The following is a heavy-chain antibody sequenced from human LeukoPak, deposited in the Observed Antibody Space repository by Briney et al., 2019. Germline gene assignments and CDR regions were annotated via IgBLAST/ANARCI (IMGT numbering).Heavy chain of an antibody. J-gene: IGHJ3*02. Sequence: GGSLRLSCAASGFTFSRYWMSWVRQAPGKGLEWVANIKQDGSEKYYVDSVKGRFTISRDNAKNSLYLQMNSLRAEDTAVYYCAKLGPTTTAVAFDIWGQGTMVTVSS. CDR1: GFTFSRYW. CDR2: IKQDGSEK. V-gene: IGHV3-7*03. CDR3: AKLGPTTTAVAFDI. D-gene: IGHD1-26*01.